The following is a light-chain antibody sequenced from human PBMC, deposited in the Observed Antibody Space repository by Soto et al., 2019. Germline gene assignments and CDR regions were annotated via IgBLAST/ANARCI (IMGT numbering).Light chain of an antibody. Sequence: DIVMTQSPDSLAVSLGERVTINCKSSQSVLYSSNNKNYLAWFQQKLGQTPKLLIYWASTRESGVPDRFSGSGSGTDFTLTISSLQAEDVAVYYCQQYYTTPWTFGQGTKVEIK. V-gene: IGKV4-1*01. CDR2: WAS. J-gene: IGKJ1*01. CDR1: QSVLYSSNNKNY. CDR3: QQYYTTPWT.